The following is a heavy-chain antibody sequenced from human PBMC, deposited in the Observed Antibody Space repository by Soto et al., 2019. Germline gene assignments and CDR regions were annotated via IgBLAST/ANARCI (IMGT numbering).Heavy chain of an antibody. CDR1: GFTFSGSS. CDR2: IRNKANNYAT. D-gene: IGHD3-22*01. V-gene: IGHV3-73*02. J-gene: IGHJ4*02. CDR3: TGSSGWDDY. Sequence: EVQLVESGGGLVQPGGSLTLACAASGFTFSGSSIHWVRQASGKGLEWVGRIRNKANNYATAYATSVKGRFTISRDDSKNTAYLQMSSLKTEDTAVYYCTGSSGWDDYWGQGTLVTVSS.